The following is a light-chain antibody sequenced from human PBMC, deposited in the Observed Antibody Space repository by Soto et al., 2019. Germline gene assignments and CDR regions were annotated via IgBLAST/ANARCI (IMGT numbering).Light chain of an antibody. CDR2: GAS. CDR3: QQYGSSPWT. Sequence: EIVLTQSPGTLSLSPGERATLSCRASQSVSSSYLAWYQQKPGQAPRLLIYGASSRATGIPDRFSGNGSGTDFTLTISRLEPADFAVYYCQQYGSSPWTFGQGTKVEIK. CDR1: QSVSSSY. V-gene: IGKV3-20*01. J-gene: IGKJ1*01.